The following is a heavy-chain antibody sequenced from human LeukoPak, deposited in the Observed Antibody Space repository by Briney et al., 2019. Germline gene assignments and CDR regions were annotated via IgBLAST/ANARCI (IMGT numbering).Heavy chain of an antibody. Sequence: PGGSLRLSCVASGLTFNNYWMNWVRQAPGKGPEWVANIKKDGSETYYVESVKGRFTISRDNAKNSVYLQMNSLRVEDTAVYYCMAGVGWQSDYWGQGTLVTVSS. V-gene: IGHV3-7*01. CDR3: MAGVGWQSDY. CDR2: IKKDGSET. D-gene: IGHD1-26*01. J-gene: IGHJ4*02. CDR1: GLTFNNYW.